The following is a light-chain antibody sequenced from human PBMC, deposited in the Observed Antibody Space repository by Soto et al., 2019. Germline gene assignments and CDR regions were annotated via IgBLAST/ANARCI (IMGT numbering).Light chain of an antibody. V-gene: IGLV2-14*01. CDR1: SSDVGGYNY. Sequence: QSVLTQPASVSGSPGQSITISCTGTSSDVGGYNYVSWYQQHPGKAPKLMIYEVSNRPSGVSNRFSGSNSDNTASLTISGLQAEDEADYYCSSYTSSSTYVFGTGTKLTVL. CDR2: EVS. CDR3: SSYTSSSTYV. J-gene: IGLJ1*01.